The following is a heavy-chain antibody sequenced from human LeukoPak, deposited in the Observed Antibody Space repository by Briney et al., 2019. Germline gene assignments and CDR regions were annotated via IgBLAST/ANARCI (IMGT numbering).Heavy chain of an antibody. J-gene: IGHJ3*02. D-gene: IGHD3-16*01. Sequence: GGSLRLSCAASGFTFSSYAMSWVRQAPGKGLEWVSAIRGSGGSTYYADSVKGRFTISRDNSKNTLYLQMNSLRAEDTAVYYCAKEMDDYVWGRAKNAFDIWGQGTMVTVSS. V-gene: IGHV3-23*01. CDR3: AKEMDDYVWGRAKNAFDI. CDR2: IRGSGGST. CDR1: GFTFSSYA.